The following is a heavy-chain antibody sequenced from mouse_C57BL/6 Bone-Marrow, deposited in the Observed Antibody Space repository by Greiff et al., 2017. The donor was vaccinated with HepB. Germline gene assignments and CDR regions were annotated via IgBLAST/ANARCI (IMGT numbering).Heavy chain of an antibody. CDR2: IHPNSGST. Sequence: QVQLKQPGAELVKPGASVKLSCKASGYTFTSYWMHWVKQRPGQGLEWIGMIHPNSGSTNYNEKFKSKATLTVDKSSSTAYMQLSSLTSEDSAVYYCARSPFITTDFDYWGQGTTLTVSS. CDR1: GYTFTSYW. CDR3: ARSPFITTDFDY. V-gene: IGHV1-64*01. D-gene: IGHD1-1*01. J-gene: IGHJ2*01.